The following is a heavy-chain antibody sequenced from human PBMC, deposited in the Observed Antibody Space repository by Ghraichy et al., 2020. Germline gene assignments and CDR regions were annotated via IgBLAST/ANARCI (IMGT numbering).Heavy chain of an antibody. CDR3: AREGGTGTASGGFDP. CDR1: GGTFSSYA. Sequence: LVKVSCKASGGTFSSYAISWVRQAPGQGLEWMGGIIPIFGTANYAQKFQGRVTITADESTSTAYMELSSLRSEDTAVYYCAREGGTGTASGGFDPWGQGTLVTVSS. J-gene: IGHJ5*02. V-gene: IGHV1-69*13. CDR2: IIPIFGTA. D-gene: IGHD1-7*01.